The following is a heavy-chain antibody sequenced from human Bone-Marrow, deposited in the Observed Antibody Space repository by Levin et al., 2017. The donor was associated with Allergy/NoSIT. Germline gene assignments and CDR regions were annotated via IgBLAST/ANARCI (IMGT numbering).Heavy chain of an antibody. CDR3: ARNSGSCNSCGY. J-gene: IGHJ4*02. D-gene: IGHD2-21*01. Sequence: GESLKISCAASGFTVCNNYMSWVRQAPGKGLEWVSLIYSDGSTRFADSVKGRFTISRDSSKNTLYLQMNSLRAEDTAVYYCARNSGSCNSCGYWGQGTLVTVSS. CDR2: IYSDGST. V-gene: IGHV3-66*01. CDR1: GFTVCNNY.